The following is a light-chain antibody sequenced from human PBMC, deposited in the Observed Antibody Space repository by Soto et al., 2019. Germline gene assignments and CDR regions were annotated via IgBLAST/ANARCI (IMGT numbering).Light chain of an antibody. CDR3: QQYGSSFT. Sequence: DIVLTQSPGTLSLSPGERATLSCRATEDISSTYLAWHQQKPGQAPRLLIYGASSRATGIPDRFSGSGSGADFTLTISRLEPEDFAVYYCQQYGSSFTFGPGTKVDVK. J-gene: IGKJ3*01. CDR2: GAS. V-gene: IGKV3-20*01. CDR1: EDISSTY.